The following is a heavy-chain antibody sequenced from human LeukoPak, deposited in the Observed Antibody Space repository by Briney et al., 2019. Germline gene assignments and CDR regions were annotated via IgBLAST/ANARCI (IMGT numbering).Heavy chain of an antibody. J-gene: IGHJ4*02. D-gene: IGHD3-22*01. CDR2: IKQDGSEK. CDR3: AREMVFPTYYYDSSGYYLDY. V-gene: IGHV3-7*01. CDR1: GFTFSSYW. Sequence: GGFLRLSCAASGFTFSSYWMSWVRQAPGKGLEWVANIKQDGSEKYYVDSVKGRFTISRDNAKNSLYLQMNSLRAEDTAVYYCAREMVFPTYYYDSSGYYLDYWGQGTLVTVSS.